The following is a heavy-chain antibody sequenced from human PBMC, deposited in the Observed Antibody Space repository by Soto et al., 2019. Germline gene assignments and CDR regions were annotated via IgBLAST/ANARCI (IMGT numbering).Heavy chain of an antibody. CDR3: ATDRYCTTTSCYTEKIY. D-gene: IGHD2-2*02. J-gene: IGHJ4*02. CDR1: GFTFSSYS. V-gene: IGHV3-48*02. Sequence: EVQLVESGGGLVQPGGSLKLSCAASGFTFSSYSMNWVRQAPGKGLEWVSYITSGSSITYYTDSVRGRFTISRDNAKNSLYLQMNSLRDEDTAVYYCATDRYCTTTSCYTEKIYWGQGTLVTVSS. CDR2: ITSGSSIT.